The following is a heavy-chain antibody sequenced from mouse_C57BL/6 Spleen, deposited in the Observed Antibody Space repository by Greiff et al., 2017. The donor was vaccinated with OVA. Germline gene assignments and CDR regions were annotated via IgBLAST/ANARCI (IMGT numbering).Heavy chain of an antibody. D-gene: IGHD1-1*01. CDR3: ARRDYGSSLDY. J-gene: IGHJ2*01. Sequence: EVHLVESGGDLVKPGGSLKLSCAASGFTFSSYGMSWVRQTPDKRLEWVATISSGGSYTYYPDSVKGRFTISRDNAKNTLYLQMSSLKSEDTAMYYCARRDYGSSLDYWGQGTTLTVSS. CDR1: GFTFSSYG. V-gene: IGHV5-6*01. CDR2: ISSGGSYT.